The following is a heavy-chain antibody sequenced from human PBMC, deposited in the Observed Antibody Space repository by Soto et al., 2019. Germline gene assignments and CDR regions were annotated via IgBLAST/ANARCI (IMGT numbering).Heavy chain of an antibody. D-gene: IGHD2-2*02. CDR2: IIPIFGTA. CDR3: ASPPHYTRGLLVRHYYDGMDV. J-gene: IGHJ6*02. V-gene: IGHV1-69*12. CDR1: GGTFSSYA. Sequence: QVQLVQSGAEVKKPGSSVKVSCKASGGTFSSYAISWVRQAPGQGLEWMGGIIPIFGTANNAQKFQGRVTYTADESPSTAHTGLSSPGSEDTAVYYCASPPHYTRGLLVRHYYDGMDVWGQGTTVTVSS.